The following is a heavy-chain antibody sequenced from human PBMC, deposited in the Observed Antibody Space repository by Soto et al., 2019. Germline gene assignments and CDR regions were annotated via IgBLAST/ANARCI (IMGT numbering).Heavy chain of an antibody. D-gene: IGHD2-2*01. V-gene: IGHV1-18*01. J-gene: IGHJ5*02. CDR2: ISAYNGNT. Sequence: AASVKVSCKASGYTFTSYGISWVRQAPGQGLEWMGWISAYNGNTNYAQKLQGRVTMTTDTSTSTAYMELSSLRSEDTAVYYCARVPSRGCSSTSCYLNWFDPWGQGTLVTVSS. CDR1: GYTFTSYG. CDR3: ARVPSRGCSSTSCYLNWFDP.